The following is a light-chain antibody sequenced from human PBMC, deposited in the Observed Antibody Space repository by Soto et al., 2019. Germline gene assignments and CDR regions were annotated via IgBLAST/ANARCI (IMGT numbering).Light chain of an antibody. CDR2: EVS. CDR3: SSYTSSSTYV. J-gene: IGLJ1*01. Sequence: QSVLTQPASVSGSPGQSITISCTGTSSDVGGYNYVSWYQQHPGKAPKLMIYEVSNRPSGVSNRFSGSKSGNTASLTISGIQAEDEADYYCSSYTSSSTYVFGPGTKLTVL. CDR1: SSDVGGYNY. V-gene: IGLV2-14*01.